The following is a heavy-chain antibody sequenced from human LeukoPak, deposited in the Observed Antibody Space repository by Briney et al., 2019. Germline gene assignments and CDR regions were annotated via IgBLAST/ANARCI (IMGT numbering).Heavy chain of an antibody. CDR3: TRVRHGDYFDY. CDR1: GFSITDHY. J-gene: IGHJ4*02. CDR2: TRNKPNGYTT. D-gene: IGHD4-17*01. V-gene: IGHV3-72*01. Sequence: GGSLRLSCAASGFSITDHYMDWVRQAPGKSLEWVGRTRNKPNGYTTDYGTSVKGRFTVSRDDSENSLYLQMNSLKTEDTAVYYCTRVRHGDYFDYWGQGTLVTVSS.